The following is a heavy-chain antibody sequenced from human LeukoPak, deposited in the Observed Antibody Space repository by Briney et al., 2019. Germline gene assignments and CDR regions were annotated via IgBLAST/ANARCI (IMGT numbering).Heavy chain of an antibody. CDR1: GGSFSGYY. J-gene: IGHJ6*02. CDR3: ARGMSFPWFYGMDV. Sequence: SETLSLTCAVYGGSFSGYYWSWIRQPPGKGLEWIGYIYYSGSTNYNPSLKSRVTISVDTSKNQFSLKLSSVTAADTAVYYCARGMSFPWFYGMDVWGQGTTVTVSS. CDR2: IYYSGST. V-gene: IGHV4-59*01. D-gene: IGHD3-22*01.